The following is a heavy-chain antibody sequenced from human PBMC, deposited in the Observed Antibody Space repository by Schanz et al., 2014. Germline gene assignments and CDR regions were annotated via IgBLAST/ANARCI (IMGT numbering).Heavy chain of an antibody. Sequence: EVQLVESGGGLIQPGGSLRLSCAVSGFTVSSNYMSWVRQAPGKGLEWVLTVYMSAASTRYADSVKGRFIISRDSSKNTLFLQMNSLRPEDTALYFCARDEGRDGYNLAFDVWGQGTLVTVSS. CDR3: ARDEGRDGYNLAFDV. CDR1: GFTVSSNY. V-gene: IGHV3-53*01. J-gene: IGHJ3*01. CDR2: VYMSAAST. D-gene: IGHD5-12*01.